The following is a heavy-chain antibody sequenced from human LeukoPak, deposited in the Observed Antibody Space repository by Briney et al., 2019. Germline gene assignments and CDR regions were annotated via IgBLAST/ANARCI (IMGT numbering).Heavy chain of an antibody. Sequence: SETLSLTCTASGGSISSHCCNWIRQPPGKGLEWVGYIYTSGRTNYNPSLKSRVTISVDTSKNQFSLKLSSVTAADTAVYYCASSLAVAGTRGWFDPWGQGTLVTVSS. CDR3: ASSLAVAGTRGWFDP. CDR2: IYTSGRT. D-gene: IGHD6-19*01. V-gene: IGHV4-4*09. CDR1: GGSISSHC. J-gene: IGHJ5*02.